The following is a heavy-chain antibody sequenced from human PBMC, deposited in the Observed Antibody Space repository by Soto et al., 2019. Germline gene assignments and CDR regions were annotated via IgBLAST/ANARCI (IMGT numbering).Heavy chain of an antibody. Sequence: ASVKVSCKVSRYTLTELSMHWVRQAPGKGLEWMGGFDPEDGETIYAQKFQGRVTMIEDTSTDTTYMELSSLRSEDTAVYYCAMSFYRGTLDSWGQGTLDTVSA. D-gene: IGHD1-26*01. J-gene: IGHJ4*02. CDR1: RYTLTELS. CDR2: FDPEDGET. CDR3: AMSFYRGTLDS. V-gene: IGHV1-24*01.